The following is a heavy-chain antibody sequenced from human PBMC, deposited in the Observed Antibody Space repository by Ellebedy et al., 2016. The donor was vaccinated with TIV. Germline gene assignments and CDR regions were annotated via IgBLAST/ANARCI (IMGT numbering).Heavy chain of an antibody. CDR3: ARLVVVTSGPDY. J-gene: IGHJ4*02. V-gene: IGHV3-30-3*01. CDR1: GFTFSSYA. Sequence: GGSLRLSCAASGFTFSSYAMHWVRQAPGKGLEWVAVISYDGSNKYYADSVKGRFTISRDNSKNTLYLQMNGLRAEDTAVYYCARLVVVTSGPDYWGQGTLVTVSS. D-gene: IGHD2-21*02. CDR2: ISYDGSNK.